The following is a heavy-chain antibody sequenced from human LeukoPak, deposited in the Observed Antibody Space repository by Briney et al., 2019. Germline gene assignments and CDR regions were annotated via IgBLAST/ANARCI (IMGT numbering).Heavy chain of an antibody. J-gene: IGHJ4*02. D-gene: IGHD3-10*01. Sequence: SSGTLSLTCAVSGGSISSGNWWSWVRQPPGKGLEWIGEIYHSGSTNYNPSLKSRVTMSVDTSKNQLSLKLSSVTAADTAVYYCAREIRGVMDYWGQGTLVTVSS. V-gene: IGHV4-4*02. CDR1: GGSISSGNW. CDR3: AREIRGVMDY. CDR2: IYHSGST.